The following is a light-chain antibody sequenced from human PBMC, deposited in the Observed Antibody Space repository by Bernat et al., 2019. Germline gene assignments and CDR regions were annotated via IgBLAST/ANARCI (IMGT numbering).Light chain of an antibody. CDR1: SRDIGGYNY. CDR2: YVN. CDR3: CSFAGNSAWV. J-gene: IGLJ3*02. Sequence: QSALTQPRSVSGSPGQSVTVSCTGSSRDIGGYNYVTWYQQHLGKAPKLMIYYVNQRPSGVPDRFSGSKSGNTASLTISVLQAEDEADYYCCSFAGNSAWVFGGGTTVTVL. V-gene: IGLV2-11*01.